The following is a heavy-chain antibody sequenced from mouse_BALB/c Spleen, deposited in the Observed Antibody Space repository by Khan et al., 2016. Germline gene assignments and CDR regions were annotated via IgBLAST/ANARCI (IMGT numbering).Heavy chain of an antibody. Sequence: LVKTGASVKITCKATGYSFTGYYTHGFKQSHGKNLQWSGYISCYNGATNYNQKLKGKTTITVDTSSSTAYMQFNCMTSEDSAVDYCARSGGCEGGCFDFWGQGTTLTVSA. J-gene: IGHJ2*01. D-gene: IGHD3-2*02. V-gene: IGHV1S34*01. CDR1: GYSFTGYY. CDR3: ARSGGCEGGCFDF. CDR2: ISCYNGAT.